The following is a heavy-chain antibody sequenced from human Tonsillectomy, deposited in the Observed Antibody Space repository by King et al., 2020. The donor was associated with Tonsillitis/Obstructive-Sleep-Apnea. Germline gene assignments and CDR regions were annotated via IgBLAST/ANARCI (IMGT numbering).Heavy chain of an antibody. V-gene: IGHV1-18*01. CDR3: ARVPSRDAYYDFWGGYSWYFDY. D-gene: IGHD3-3*01. CDR1: GYTFTSYC. Sequence: QLVQSGAEVKKPGASVKVSCKASGYTFTSYCINWVRQAPGQGLEWMGWISPNNGNTNYAQKLQGRVTMTTDTSTSTAYMELRSLRSDDTAVYYCARVPSRDAYYDFWGGYSWYFDYWGQGTLVTVSS. J-gene: IGHJ4*02. CDR2: ISPNNGNT.